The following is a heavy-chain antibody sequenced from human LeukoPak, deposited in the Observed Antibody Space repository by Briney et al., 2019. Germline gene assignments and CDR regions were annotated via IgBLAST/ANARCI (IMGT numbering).Heavy chain of an antibody. Sequence: ASVKVSCKASGYTFTTYDINWVRQATGQGLEWMGWMNPNTGNTGYAQKFQGRVTVTRDTSINTAYMELSSLRSEDTAVYYCARGSRMGRGVDGDYWGQGTLVTVSS. V-gene: IGHV1-8*01. CDR3: ARGSRMGRGVDGDY. J-gene: IGHJ4*02. CDR1: GYTFTTYD. D-gene: IGHD3-10*01. CDR2: MNPNTGNT.